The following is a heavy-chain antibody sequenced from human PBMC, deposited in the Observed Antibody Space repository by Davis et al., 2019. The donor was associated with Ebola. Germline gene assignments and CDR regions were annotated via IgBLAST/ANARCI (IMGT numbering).Heavy chain of an antibody. CDR3: ARYPGMAAAGTGYYYGMDV. J-gene: IGHJ6*02. D-gene: IGHD6-13*01. Sequence: SETLSLTCTVSGASISTSSFYWAWIRQPPGKGLEWIGTIYYSGSTYYNPSLKSRVTISVDTSKNQVSLKLSSVTAADTAVYYCARYPGMAAAGTGYYYGMDVWGQGTTVTVSS. CDR2: IYYSGST. V-gene: IGHV4-39*01. CDR1: GASISTSSFY.